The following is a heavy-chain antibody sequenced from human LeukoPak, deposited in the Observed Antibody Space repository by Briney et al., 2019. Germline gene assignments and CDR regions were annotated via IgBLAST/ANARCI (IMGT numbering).Heavy chain of an antibody. Sequence: ASVKVSCKASGYTFTGYYMHWVRQAPGQGLEWMGIINPSGGSTSYAQKFQGRVTMTRDMSTSTVYMELSSLRSEDTAVYYCARVYGAGYDFRGAFDIWGQGTMATVSS. D-gene: IGHD3-3*01. CDR3: ARVYGAGYDFRGAFDI. J-gene: IGHJ3*02. V-gene: IGHV1-46*01. CDR2: INPSGGST. CDR1: GYTFTGYY.